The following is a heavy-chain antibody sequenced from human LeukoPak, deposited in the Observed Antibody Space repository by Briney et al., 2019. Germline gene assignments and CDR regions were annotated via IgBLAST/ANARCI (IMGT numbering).Heavy chain of an antibody. CDR1: GYTFTGYY. J-gene: IGHJ5*02. CDR2: INPNSGGT. V-gene: IGHV1-2*06. CDR3: AREGGGDCYYCNWFDP. D-gene: IGHD2-21*02. Sequence: ASVKVSCKASGYTFTGYYMLWVRQAPGQGLEWMGRINPNSGGTNYAQKFQGRVTMTRDTSISTAYMELSRLRSDDTAVYYCAREGGGDCYYCNWFDPWGQGTLVTVSS.